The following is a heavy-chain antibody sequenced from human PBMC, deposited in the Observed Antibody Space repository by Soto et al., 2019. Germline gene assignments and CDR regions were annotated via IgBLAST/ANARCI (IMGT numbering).Heavy chain of an antibody. CDR2: IYTSGST. V-gene: IGHV4-4*07. CDR1: GCSISSYY. J-gene: IGHJ4*02. D-gene: IGHD6-13*01. Sequence: QVQLQESGPGLVKPSETLSLTCTVSGCSISSYYWSWIRQPAGKGLEWIGRIYTSGSTNYNPSLKSRVTMSVDTSKNQFSLKLSSVTAADTAVYYCAREHWFLSSSWGFDYWGQGTLVTVSS. CDR3: AREHWFLSSSWGFDY.